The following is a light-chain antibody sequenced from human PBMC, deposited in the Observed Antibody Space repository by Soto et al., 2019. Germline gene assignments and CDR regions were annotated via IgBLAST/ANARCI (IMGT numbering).Light chain of an antibody. V-gene: IGKV3-20*01. CDR3: QQYGSSPMA. CDR2: GAS. CDR1: QSVSSNY. J-gene: IGKJ5*01. Sequence: EIVLTQSPATLSLSPGEIATLSCRASQSVSSNYLAWYQQKPGQAPRLLIYGASSRATGIPDRFSGSGSGTDFTLTISRLEPEDFAVYYCQQYGSSPMAFGQGTRLEIK.